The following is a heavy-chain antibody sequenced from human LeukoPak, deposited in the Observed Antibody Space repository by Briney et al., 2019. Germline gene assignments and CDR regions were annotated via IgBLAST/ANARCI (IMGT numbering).Heavy chain of an antibody. CDR2: IYSGGST. D-gene: IGHD1-1*01. V-gene: IGHV3-66*01. J-gene: IGHJ4*02. CDR3: ARDVSGYYYFDY. CDR1: GFTVSSNY. Sequence: PGGSLRLSCAASGFTVSSNYMSWVRQAPGKGLEWVSVIYSGGSTYYADSVKGRFTISRDNSKNTLYLQMSSLRAEDTAVYYCARDVSGYYYFDYWGQGTLVTVSS.